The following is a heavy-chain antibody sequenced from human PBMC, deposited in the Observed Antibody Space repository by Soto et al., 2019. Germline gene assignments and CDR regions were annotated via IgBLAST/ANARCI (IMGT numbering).Heavy chain of an antibody. V-gene: IGHV1-69*19. CDR2: IIPSFGTA. J-gene: IGHJ4*02. CDR3: AAVREKYQLLVDY. D-gene: IGHD2-2*01. CDR1: GGTFSSYA. Sequence: QVQLVQSGAEVKKPGSSVKVSCKASGGTFSSYAISWVRQAPGQGLEWMGGIIPSFGTANYAQKFQGRVTITADESTSTAYRELSSLRSEYTAGYYCAAVREKYQLLVDYWGQVTLVTAYS.